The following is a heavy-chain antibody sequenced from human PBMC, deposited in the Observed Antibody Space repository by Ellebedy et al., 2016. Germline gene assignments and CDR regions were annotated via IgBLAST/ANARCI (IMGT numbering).Heavy chain of an antibody. J-gene: IGHJ4*02. CDR3: ARVDTTMVMVFDY. V-gene: IGHV5-51*01. CDR1: GYSFTSYW. D-gene: IGHD5-18*01. Sequence: GESLKISXKGSGYSFTSYWIGWVRQMPGKGLEWMGIIYPGDSESRYSPSFQGQVTFSADKSISTAYLQWSSLKASDTAMYYCARVDTTMVMVFDYWGQGTLVTVSS. CDR2: IYPGDSES.